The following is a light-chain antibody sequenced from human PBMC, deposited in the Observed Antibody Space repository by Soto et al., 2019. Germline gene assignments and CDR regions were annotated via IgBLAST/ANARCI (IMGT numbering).Light chain of an antibody. CDR3: CSYAGSSSCI. CDR2: EVT. V-gene: IGLV2-23*02. CDR1: SSDVGNYHL. J-gene: IGLJ1*01. Sequence: QSVLTQPDSLSGPPGQSITFSCTGASSDVGNYHLVSWYQQHPGKAPRLMIYEVTERPSGVSNRFSGSKSGNTASLTISGLQPEDEADYYCCSYAGSSSCIFGTGTKVTVL.